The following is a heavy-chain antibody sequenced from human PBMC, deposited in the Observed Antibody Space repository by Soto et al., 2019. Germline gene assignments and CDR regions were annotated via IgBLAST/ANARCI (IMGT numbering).Heavy chain of an antibody. CDR1: GGSVNGYY. D-gene: IGHD3-3*01. Sequence: SETLSLTCAVYGGSVNGYYWNWIRQPPGKGLEWIGEINHTGGTHYNPSPKSRVTMSVDTSKNQFSLRLSSVTAADTAIYYCATRITVFGLLIPPFDPWGQGTQVTVSS. CDR2: INHTGGT. CDR3: ATRITVFGLLIPPFDP. V-gene: IGHV4-34*01. J-gene: IGHJ5*02.